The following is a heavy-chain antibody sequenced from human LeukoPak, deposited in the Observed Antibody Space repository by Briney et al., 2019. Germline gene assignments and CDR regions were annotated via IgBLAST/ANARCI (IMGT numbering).Heavy chain of an antibody. V-gene: IGHV4-31*03. CDR3: ARCGSDRVFDY. CDR2: IYYSGST. CDR1: GGSISSGGYY. J-gene: IGHJ4*02. Sequence: SQTLSLTCTVSGGSISSGGYYWSWSRQHPGKGLEWIGYIYYSGSTYYNPSLKSRVTISVDTSKNQFSLKLSSVTAADTAVYYCARCGSDRVFDYWGQGTLVTVSS. D-gene: IGHD1-14*01.